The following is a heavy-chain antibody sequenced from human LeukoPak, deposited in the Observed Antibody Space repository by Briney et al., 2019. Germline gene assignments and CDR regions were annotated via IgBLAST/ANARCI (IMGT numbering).Heavy chain of an antibody. V-gene: IGHV4-61*02. CDR1: GGSLSSGSYY. D-gene: IGHD3-3*01. J-gene: IGHJ6*04. CDR3: ARGEYYDFWSGYLDPDV. CDR2: IYTSGST. Sequence: PSQTLSLTCTVSGGSLSSGSYYWSWIRQPAGKGLEWIGRIYTSGSTNYNPSLKSRVTISVDTSKNQFSLKLSSVTAADTAVYYCARGEYYDFWSGYLDPDVWGKGTTVTVSS.